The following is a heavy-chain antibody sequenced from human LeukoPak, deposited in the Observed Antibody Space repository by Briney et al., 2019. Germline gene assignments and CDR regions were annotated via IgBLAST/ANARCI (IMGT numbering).Heavy chain of an antibody. V-gene: IGHV1-18*01. CDR1: GYTFTSYG. Sequence: ASVKVSCKASGYTFTSYGIGWVRQAPGQGLEWMGWISAYNGNTNYAQKLQGRVTMTTDTSTSTAYMELRSLRSDDTAVYYCARVPVAVAGSPAFDYWGQGTLVTVSS. J-gene: IGHJ4*02. CDR2: ISAYNGNT. CDR3: ARVPVAVAGSPAFDY. D-gene: IGHD6-19*01.